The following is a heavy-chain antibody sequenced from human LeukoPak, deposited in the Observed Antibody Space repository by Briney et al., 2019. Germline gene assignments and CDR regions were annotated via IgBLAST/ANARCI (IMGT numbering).Heavy chain of an antibody. CDR3: HSDSVGATRDI. D-gene: IGHD1-26*01. Sequence: PGRSLRLSCAASGFTFSSYAMHWVRQAPGKGLEWVAVISYDGSNKYYADSVKGRFTISRDNSKNTLYLQMNSLRAEDTAVYYCHSDSVGATRDIWGQGTMVTVSS. CDR1: GFTFSSYA. CDR2: ISYDGSNK. J-gene: IGHJ3*02. V-gene: IGHV3-30-3*01.